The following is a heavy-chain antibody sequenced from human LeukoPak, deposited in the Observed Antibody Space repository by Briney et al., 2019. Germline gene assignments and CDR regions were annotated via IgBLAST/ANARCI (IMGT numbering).Heavy chain of an antibody. CDR1: GGSISSGSYY. J-gene: IGHJ3*02. CDR2: IYTSGST. D-gene: IGHD1-26*01. Sequence: SETLSLTCTVSGGSISSGSYYWSCIRQPAGKGLECIGRIYTSGSTNYNPSLKSRVTISVDTSKNQFSLKLSSVTAADTAVYYCARTYSGSYVGAFDIWGQGTMVTVSS. CDR3: ARTYSGSYVGAFDI. V-gene: IGHV4-61*02.